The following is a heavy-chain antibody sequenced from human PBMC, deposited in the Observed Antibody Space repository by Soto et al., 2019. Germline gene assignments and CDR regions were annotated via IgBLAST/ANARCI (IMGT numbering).Heavy chain of an antibody. CDR2: IYYSGST. CDR1: GGSISSYY. J-gene: IGHJ4*02. Sequence: SETLSLTCTVSGGSISSYYLSWIRQPPGKGLEWIGYIYYSGSTNYNPSLKSRVTISVDTSKNQFSLKLSSVTAADTAVYYCARSADYIDYWGQGTLVTVSS. V-gene: IGHV4-59*01. CDR3: ARSADYIDY.